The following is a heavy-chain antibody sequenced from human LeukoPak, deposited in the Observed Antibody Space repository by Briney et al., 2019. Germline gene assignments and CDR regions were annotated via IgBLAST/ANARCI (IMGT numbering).Heavy chain of an antibody. D-gene: IGHD6-13*01. Sequence: PSQTLSLACTVSGGSISSDGYYWSWIRQPPGKGLEWIGHIYYSGSTYYNPSLKSRVTISVDTSKNQFSLKLSSATAADTAVYYCARDQRIAAAGSRFDPWGQGTLVTVSS. CDR3: ARDQRIAAAGSRFDP. CDR1: GGSISSDGYY. CDR2: IYYSGST. V-gene: IGHV4-30-2*01. J-gene: IGHJ5*02.